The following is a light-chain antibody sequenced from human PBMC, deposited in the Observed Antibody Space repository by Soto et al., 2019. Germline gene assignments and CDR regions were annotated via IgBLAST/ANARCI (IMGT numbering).Light chain of an antibody. CDR3: QQYNNWPRAT. CDR1: QSINSN. V-gene: IGKV3-15*01. CDR2: RAS. Sequence: IVITQAPATRSVSPGERATLSCRASQSINSNLAWYQQKPGQAPRLLMFRASIRATGFPARFSGSGSGTEFNITISSLQSEDSAIYYCQQYNNWPRATFGGGTKVDI. J-gene: IGKJ4*01.